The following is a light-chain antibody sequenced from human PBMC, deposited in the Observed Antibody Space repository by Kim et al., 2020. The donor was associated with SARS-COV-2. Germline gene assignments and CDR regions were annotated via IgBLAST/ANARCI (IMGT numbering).Light chain of an antibody. CDR2: DAS. Sequence: SPGERATFSGRASQSLRNSYLAWYQHKPGQAPRLLIYDASTRATGVPARFSGSGSGTEFTLTIANLQSEDFAVYYCQQYNDWPLTFGGGTKVDIK. CDR3: QQYNDWPLT. J-gene: IGKJ4*01. V-gene: IGKV3-15*01. CDR1: QSLRNSY.